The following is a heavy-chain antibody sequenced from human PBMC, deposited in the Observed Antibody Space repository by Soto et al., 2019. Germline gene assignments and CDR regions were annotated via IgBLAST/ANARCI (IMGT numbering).Heavy chain of an antibody. CDR1: GGSISTTHW. V-gene: IGHV4-4*02. CDR3: ARKSYYDPYHSDP. Sequence: QVQLQESGPGLVKPSGTLSLTCAVSGGSISTTHWWTWVRQPPGKGLEWIGEIYHSGSTNYNPSLKSRVTISVDNSKNQSSLKLSSVTAADTAVYYCARKSYYDPYHSDPWGQGTLVTVSS. J-gene: IGHJ5*02. D-gene: IGHD3-22*01. CDR2: IYHSGST.